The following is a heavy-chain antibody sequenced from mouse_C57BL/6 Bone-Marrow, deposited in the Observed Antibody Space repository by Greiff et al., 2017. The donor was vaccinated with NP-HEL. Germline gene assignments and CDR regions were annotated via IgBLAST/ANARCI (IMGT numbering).Heavy chain of an antibody. V-gene: IGHV1-52*01. D-gene: IGHD1-1*01. CDR2: IDPSDSET. J-gene: IGHJ3*01. CDR1: GYTFTSYW. CDR3: ARALLREWGFAY. Sequence: VQLQQPGAELVRPGSSVKLSCKASGYTFTSYWMHWVKQRPIQGLEWIGNIDPSDSETHYNQKFKDKATLTVDKSSSTAYMQLSSLTSEDSAVYYCARALLREWGFAYWGQGTLVTVSA.